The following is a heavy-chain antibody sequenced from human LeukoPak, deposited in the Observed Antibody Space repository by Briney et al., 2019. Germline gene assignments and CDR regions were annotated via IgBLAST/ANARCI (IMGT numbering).Heavy chain of an antibody. Sequence: GESLRLSCAASGFTFSSYAMHWVRQAPGKGLEWVAVISYDGSNKYYADSVKGRFTISRDNSKNTLYLQMNSLRAEDTAVYYCARVYSSGCADYWGQGTLVTVSS. CDR1: GFTFSSYA. CDR3: ARVYSSGCADY. D-gene: IGHD6-19*01. V-gene: IGHV3-30-3*01. CDR2: ISYDGSNK. J-gene: IGHJ4*02.